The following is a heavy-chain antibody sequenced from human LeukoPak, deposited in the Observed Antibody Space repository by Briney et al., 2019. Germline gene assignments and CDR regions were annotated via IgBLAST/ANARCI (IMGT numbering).Heavy chain of an antibody. V-gene: IGHV4-39*07. D-gene: IGHD1-26*01. CDR1: GGSITSNTNY. Sequence: SETLSLTCTVSGGSITSNTNYWGWIRQPPGKGLEWIGNIYYSGTTYYNPSVKSRVSISVDNSRNHFSLKLTSVTAADTAVYYCARQGRGSYENRWFDPWGQGTLVTVSS. J-gene: IGHJ5*02. CDR2: IYYSGTT. CDR3: ARQGRGSYENRWFDP.